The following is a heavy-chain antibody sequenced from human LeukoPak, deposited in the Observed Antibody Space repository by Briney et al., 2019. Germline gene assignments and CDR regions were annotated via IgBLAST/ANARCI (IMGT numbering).Heavy chain of an antibody. J-gene: IGHJ3*02. D-gene: IGHD3-3*01. CDR3: ARGRVFSLGWSPRI. CDR1: GDSINSNY. V-gene: IGHV4-34*01. Sequence: SETLSLTCSVSGDSINSNYWSWMRQPPGKGLEWIGEINHSGSTNYNPSLKSRVTISVDTSKNQFSLKLSSVTAADTAVYYCARGRVFSLGWSPRIWGQGTMVTVSS. CDR2: INHSGST.